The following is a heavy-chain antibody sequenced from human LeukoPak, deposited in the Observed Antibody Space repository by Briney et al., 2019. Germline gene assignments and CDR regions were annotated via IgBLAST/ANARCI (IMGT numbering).Heavy chain of an antibody. CDR2: ISGSGGTT. D-gene: IGHD3-10*01. CDR3: AKDRSRFTSFDY. Sequence: GGSLRLSCTASGFTFSNFAMSWVRQAPGKGLEWVSCISGSGGTTYYADSVKGRFIISRDNSKKTLYLQMNSLRAEDTAVYYCAKDRSRFTSFDYWGQGTLVTVSS. V-gene: IGHV3-23*01. J-gene: IGHJ4*02. CDR1: GFTFSNFA.